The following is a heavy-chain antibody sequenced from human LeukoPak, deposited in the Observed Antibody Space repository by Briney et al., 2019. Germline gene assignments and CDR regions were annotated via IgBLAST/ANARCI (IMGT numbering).Heavy chain of an antibody. CDR3: AREGRLRPSHIDY. CDR1: GFTFSSYA. Sequence: GRSLRLSCAASGFTFSSYALHWVRQAPGKGLEWVAVISYDGSNKYYADSVKGRFTISRDNAQNLLYLQMNSLRAEDTAVYYCAREGRLRPSHIDYWGQGTLVTVSS. D-gene: IGHD2-15*01. V-gene: IGHV3-30-3*01. J-gene: IGHJ4*02. CDR2: ISYDGSNK.